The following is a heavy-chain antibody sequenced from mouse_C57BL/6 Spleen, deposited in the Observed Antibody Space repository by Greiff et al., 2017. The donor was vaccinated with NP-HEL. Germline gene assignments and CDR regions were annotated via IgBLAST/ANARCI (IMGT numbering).Heavy chain of an antibody. Sequence: DAGGGLVQPKGSLKLSCAASGFSFNTYAMNWVRQAPGKGLEWVARIRSKSNNYATYYADSVKDRFTISRDDSESMLYLQMNNLKTEDTAMYYCVRGYDGFAYWGQGTLVTVSA. D-gene: IGHD2-14*01. CDR1: GFSFNTYA. CDR3: VRGYDGFAY. J-gene: IGHJ3*01. CDR2: IRSKSNNYAT. V-gene: IGHV10-1*01.